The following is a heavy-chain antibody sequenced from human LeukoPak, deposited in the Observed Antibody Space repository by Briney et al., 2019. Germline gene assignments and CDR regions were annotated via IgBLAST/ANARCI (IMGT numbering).Heavy chain of an antibody. CDR2: INHSGGT. J-gene: IGHJ3*02. CDR3: ARDRGGYDGIDDAFDI. Sequence: SETLSLTCAVYGGSFSGYYWSWIRQPPGKGLEWIGEINHSGGTNYNPSLKSRVTISVDTSKNQFSLKLSSVTAADTAVYYCARDRGGYDGIDDAFDIWGQGTMVTVSS. D-gene: IGHD5-12*01. V-gene: IGHV4-34*01. CDR1: GGSFSGYY.